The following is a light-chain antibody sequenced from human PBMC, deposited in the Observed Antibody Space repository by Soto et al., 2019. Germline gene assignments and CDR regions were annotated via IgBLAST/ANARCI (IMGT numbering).Light chain of an antibody. CDR2: GAS. CDR3: QQYTGPPTT. Sequence: EIVWTQSPDTLSFYPGERATLSCRASQTVSSNYLAWCQQRPGQAPRLLIYGASTRAAGIPDRFSGSGSGTDFTLTITRLEPEYSAVYFCQQYTGPPTTFGQGTRLEIK. CDR1: QTVSSNY. V-gene: IGKV3-20*01. J-gene: IGKJ5*01.